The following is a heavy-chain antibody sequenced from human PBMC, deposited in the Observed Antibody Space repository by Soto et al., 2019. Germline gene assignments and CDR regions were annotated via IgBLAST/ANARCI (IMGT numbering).Heavy chain of an antibody. Sequence: QVQLVQSGAEVKKPGSSVKVSCKASGGTFSSYTISWVRQAPGQGLEWMGRIIPILGIANYAQKFQGRVTITADKSTNTAYMELSGLRSEDTAVYYCARDVGDSGSLAFDIWGQGTMVTVSS. CDR2: IIPILGIA. J-gene: IGHJ3*02. CDR3: ARDVGDSGSLAFDI. V-gene: IGHV1-69*08. CDR1: GGTFSSYT. D-gene: IGHD4-17*01.